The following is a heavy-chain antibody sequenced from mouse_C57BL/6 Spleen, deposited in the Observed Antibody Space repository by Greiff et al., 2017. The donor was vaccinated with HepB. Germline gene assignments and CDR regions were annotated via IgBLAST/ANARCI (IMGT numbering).Heavy chain of an antibody. Sequence: ESGAELVKPGASVKISCKASGYAFSSYWMNWVKQRPGKGLEWIGQIYPGDGDTNYNGKFKGKATLTADKSSSTAYMQLSSLTSEDSAVYFCARQGGSSPWYFDVWGTGTTVTVSS. CDR2: IYPGDGDT. CDR1: GYAFSSYW. CDR3: ARQGGSSPWYFDV. J-gene: IGHJ1*03. D-gene: IGHD1-1*01. V-gene: IGHV1-80*01.